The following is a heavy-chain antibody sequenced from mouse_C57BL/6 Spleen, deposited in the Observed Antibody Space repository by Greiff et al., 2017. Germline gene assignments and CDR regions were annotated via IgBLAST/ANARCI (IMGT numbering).Heavy chain of an antibody. J-gene: IGHJ4*01. V-gene: IGHV1-81*01. CDR3: ARVITTTMDY. Sequence: QVHVKQSGAELARPGASVKLSCKASGYTFTSYGISWVKQRTGQGLEWIGEIYPRSGNTYYNEKFKGKATLTADKSSSTAYMELRSLTSEDSAVYFCARVITTTMDYWGQGTSVTVSS. CDR1: GYTFTSYG. CDR2: IYPRSGNT. D-gene: IGHD1-1*01.